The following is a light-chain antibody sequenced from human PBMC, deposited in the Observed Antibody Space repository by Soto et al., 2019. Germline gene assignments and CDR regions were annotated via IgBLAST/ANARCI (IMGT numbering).Light chain of an antibody. CDR1: SSDVGGYNY. CDR2: DVS. V-gene: IGLV2-14*03. J-gene: IGLJ2*01. CDR3: SSYPSSSTVVV. Sequence: QSALTQPASVSGSPGQSITISCTGTSSDVGGYNYVSWYQQHPGKAPKLMIYDVSNRPSGFSNRFSGSKSGNTASLTISGPQAEDEADYYCSSYPSSSTVVVSGGGTKVTVL.